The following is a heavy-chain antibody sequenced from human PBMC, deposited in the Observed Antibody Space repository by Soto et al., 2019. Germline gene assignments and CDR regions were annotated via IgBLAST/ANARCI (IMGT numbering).Heavy chain of an antibody. Sequence: EVQLVESGGALVQPGKSLTLSCAASGFTFDDYGMYWVRQAPGKGLEWVSGISWNSGTTDYADSVKGRFTISRDNARNSLFLQMNSLRPEDTALYYCAKSMLWFGEFDLWGRGTLVTVSS. CDR1: GFTFDDYG. V-gene: IGHV3-9*01. D-gene: IGHD3-10*01. CDR2: ISWNSGTT. CDR3: AKSMLWFGEFDL. J-gene: IGHJ4*02.